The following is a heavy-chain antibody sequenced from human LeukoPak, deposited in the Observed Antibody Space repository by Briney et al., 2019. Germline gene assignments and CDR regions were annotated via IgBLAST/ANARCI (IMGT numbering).Heavy chain of an antibody. D-gene: IGHD6-19*01. CDR1: GGSISSYY. V-gene: IGHV4-59*01. J-gene: IGHJ4*02. CDR3: ARAKTYSVAPFDY. Sequence: PSETLSLTCAVSGGSISSYYWSWIRQPSGKGLEWIGYIYYSGSTNYNPSLKSRVTISVDTSKNQFSLKLSSVTAADTAVYYCARAKTYSVAPFDYWGQGTLVTVSS. CDR2: IYYSGST.